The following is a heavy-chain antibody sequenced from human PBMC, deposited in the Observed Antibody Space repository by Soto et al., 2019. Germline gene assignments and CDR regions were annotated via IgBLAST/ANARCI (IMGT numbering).Heavy chain of an antibody. J-gene: IGHJ4*02. Sequence: EVQLLESGGGLVQPGGSLRLSCTASGFTCSKFAMTWVRQAPGKGLECVSGIFGSGGGIEYADSVKGRFTISRDNSKNTLYLQMTNLRADDTAVYYCAKDAVDGDGLWLMDHWGQGTQVTVSS. CDR2: IFGSGGGI. CDR3: AKDAVDGDGLWLMDH. CDR1: GFTCSKFA. D-gene: IGHD4-17*01. V-gene: IGHV3-23*01.